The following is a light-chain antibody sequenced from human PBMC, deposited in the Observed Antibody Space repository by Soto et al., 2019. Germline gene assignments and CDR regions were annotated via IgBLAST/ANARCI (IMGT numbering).Light chain of an antibody. CDR2: EVS. J-gene: IGLJ3*02. Sequence: QSALSQPASVSGSPGQSITISCSGSSNDVGGYNYVSWYQHHPGNAPKVVIYEVSDRPSGVSNRFSGSKSGNTASLTISGLQAEDDADYYCTSYTTSDTWVFGGGTKLTVL. CDR1: SNDVGGYNY. V-gene: IGLV2-14*01. CDR3: TSYTTSDTWV.